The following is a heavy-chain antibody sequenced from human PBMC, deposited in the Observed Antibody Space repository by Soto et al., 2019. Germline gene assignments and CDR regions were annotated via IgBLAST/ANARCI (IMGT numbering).Heavy chain of an antibody. CDR2: ISYDGSDK. D-gene: IGHD3-10*01. CDR3: AKVGDGSGKGLDY. Sequence: QVQLVESGGGVVQPGRSLRLSCAASGFTFSTYGMHWVRQAPGKGLEWLAAISYDGSDKYYAESVKGRFTISRDNSKKTPYLQMNILRPEDTAVYYCAKVGDGSGKGLDYWGQGTLVTVSS. V-gene: IGHV3-30*18. J-gene: IGHJ4*02. CDR1: GFTFSTYG.